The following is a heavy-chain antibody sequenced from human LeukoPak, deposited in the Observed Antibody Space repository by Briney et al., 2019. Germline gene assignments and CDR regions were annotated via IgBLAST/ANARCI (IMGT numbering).Heavy chain of an antibody. D-gene: IGHD2-21*02. J-gene: IGHJ4*02. CDR3: ARERVLAYCGGDCYPTLDY. CDR2: IYYSGST. Sequence: SETLSLTCTVSGGSISSYYWSWIRQPPGKELEWIGYIYYSGSTNYNPSLKSRVTISVDTSKNQFSLKLSSVTAADTAVYYCARERVLAYCGGDCYPTLDYWGQGTLVTVSS. CDR1: GGSISSYY. V-gene: IGHV4-59*01.